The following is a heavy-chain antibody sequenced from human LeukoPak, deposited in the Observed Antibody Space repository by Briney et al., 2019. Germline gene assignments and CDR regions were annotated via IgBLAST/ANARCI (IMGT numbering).Heavy chain of an antibody. D-gene: IGHD2-15*01. CDR1: GFTVSSTY. CDR2: ISGSGGST. V-gene: IGHV3-23*01. J-gene: IGHJ4*02. Sequence: GGSLRLSCAASGFTVSSTYMSWVRQAPGKGLEWVSAISGSGGSTYYADSVKGRFTISRDNSKNTLYLQMNSLRAEDTAVYYCAKIQSLGYCSGGRCYSYDYFDYWGQGTLVTVSS. CDR3: AKIQSLGYCSGGRCYSYDYFDY.